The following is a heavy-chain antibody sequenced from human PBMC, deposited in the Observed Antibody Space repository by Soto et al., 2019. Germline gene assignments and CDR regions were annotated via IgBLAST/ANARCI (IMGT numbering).Heavy chain of an antibody. V-gene: IGHV3-23*01. CDR3: AKDQIPYYDFWSGYEYNWFDP. CDR1: GFTFSSYA. J-gene: IGHJ5*02. D-gene: IGHD3-3*01. Sequence: PGGSLRLSCAASGFTFSSYAMSWVRQAPGKGLKWVSAISGSGGSTYYADSVKGRFTISRDNSKNTLYLQMNSLRAEDTAVYYCAKDQIPYYDFWSGYEYNWFDPWGQGXLVTVYS. CDR2: ISGSGGST.